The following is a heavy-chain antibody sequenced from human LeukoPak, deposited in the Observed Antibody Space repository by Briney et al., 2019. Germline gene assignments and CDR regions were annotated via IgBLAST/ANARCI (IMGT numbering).Heavy chain of an antibody. CDR1: GYTFTSYY. J-gene: IGHJ4*02. V-gene: IGHV1-46*01. CDR2: INPSGGST. CDR3: ARDLSSDLWFEYYFDY. Sequence: ASVKVSCKASGYTFTSYYMHWVRQAPGQGLEWMGIINPSGGSTSYVQKFQGRVTMTRDTSTSTVYMELSSLRAEDTAVYYCARDLSSDLWFEYYFDYWGQGTLVTVSS. D-gene: IGHD3-10*01.